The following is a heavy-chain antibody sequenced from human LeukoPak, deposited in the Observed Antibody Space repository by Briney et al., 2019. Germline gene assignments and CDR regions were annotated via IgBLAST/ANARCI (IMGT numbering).Heavy chain of an antibody. Sequence: TLSLTCTASGGSISSYYWSWIRQPPGKGLEWIGYIYYSGSAKYNPSLKSRITMSVDTSKNQFSLKLSSVTAADTAVYYCARENPSSGWYGFEYWGQGTVVTVSS. J-gene: IGHJ4*02. CDR3: ARENPSSGWYGFEY. CDR1: GGSISSYY. V-gene: IGHV4-59*01. D-gene: IGHD6-19*01. CDR2: IYYSGSA.